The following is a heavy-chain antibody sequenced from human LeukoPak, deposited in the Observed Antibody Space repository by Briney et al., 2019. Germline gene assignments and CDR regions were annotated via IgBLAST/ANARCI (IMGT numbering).Heavy chain of an antibody. CDR1: GASISSGTYY. D-gene: IGHD2-2*01. Sequence: SETLSLTCTVSGASISSGTYYWAWLRQPPGTGLEWIGSMPYRGNTYYNPSLKSRFSISVDTSKNHFFLKLSSVTPADTAVYYCARQGYCISTSCPGNAFDIWGQGTMVTVSS. CDR2: MPYRGNT. J-gene: IGHJ3*02. V-gene: IGHV4-39*01. CDR3: ARQGYCISTSCPGNAFDI.